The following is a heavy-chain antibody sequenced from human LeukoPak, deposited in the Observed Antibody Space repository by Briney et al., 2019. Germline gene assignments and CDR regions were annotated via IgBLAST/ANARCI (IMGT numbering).Heavy chain of an antibody. CDR3: AREMNYDDYRTSDY. J-gene: IGHJ4*02. Sequence: ASVTVSCKASGYTFTGYYTHWVRQAPGQGFEWMGRIDSNSGGTNYAQNFQGRVTMTRDTSISTVYMELISLTSDDTAVYYCAREMNYDDYRTSDYWGQGTLVTVSS. V-gene: IGHV1-2*02. D-gene: IGHD4-17*01. CDR2: IDSNSGGT. CDR1: GYTFTGYY.